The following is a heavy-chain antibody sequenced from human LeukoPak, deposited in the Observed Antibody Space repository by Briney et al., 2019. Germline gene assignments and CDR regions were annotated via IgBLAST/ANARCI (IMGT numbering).Heavy chain of an antibody. CDR3: ARDRNTGYDLYYYYGMDV. D-gene: IGHD5-12*01. V-gene: IGHV4-59*01. CDR1: GGSISSYY. Sequence: SETLSLTCTVSGGSISSYYWSWIRQPPGKGLEWIGYIYYSGSTNYNPSLKSRVTISVDTSKNQFSLKLSSVTAADTAVYYCARDRNTGYDLYYYYGMDVWGQGTTVTVSS. CDR2: IYYSGST. J-gene: IGHJ6*02.